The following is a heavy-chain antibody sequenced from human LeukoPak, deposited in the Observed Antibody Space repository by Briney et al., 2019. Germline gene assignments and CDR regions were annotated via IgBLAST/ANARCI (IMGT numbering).Heavy chain of an antibody. J-gene: IGHJ4*02. V-gene: IGHV3-74*01. Sequence: GGSLRLSCAASGFTFGSYWMHWVRQAPGKGLVWVSRINTDGGDTIYADSVKGRFTISRDNARNTLFLQMNSLRAEDTAVYYCARDEKIVGASGQDYWGQGTLVTVSS. CDR1: GFTFGSYW. D-gene: IGHD1-26*01. CDR3: ARDEKIVGASGQDY. CDR2: INTDGGDT.